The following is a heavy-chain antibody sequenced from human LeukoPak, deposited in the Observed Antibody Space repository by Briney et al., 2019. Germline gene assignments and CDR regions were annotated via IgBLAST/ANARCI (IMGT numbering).Heavy chain of an antibody. Sequence: PSETLSLTCTVSGGSIRDYYWSWTRQAPGKGLEWIGYIHYSGNTKYNPSLKSRVIISLDTSKNRLSLKVTSATAADTAVYYCAREPGVNDFWSSGPLDPRSWLDPWGQGTLVTVSS. CDR2: IHYSGNT. V-gene: IGHV4-59*01. D-gene: IGHD3-3*01. J-gene: IGHJ5*02. CDR1: GGSIRDYY. CDR3: AREPGVNDFWSSGPLDPRSWLDP.